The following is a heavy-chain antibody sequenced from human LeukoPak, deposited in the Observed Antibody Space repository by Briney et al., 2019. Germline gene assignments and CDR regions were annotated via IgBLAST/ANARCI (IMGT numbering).Heavy chain of an antibody. D-gene: IGHD4-17*01. CDR3: ARSFQDYGDPFSFDY. CDR2: INAGNGNT. V-gene: IGHV1-3*03. CDR1: GYTFTSYA. J-gene: IGHJ4*02. Sequence: GASVKVSCTASGYTFTSYAVHWVRQAPGQRLEWMGWINAGNGNTKYSQEFQGRVTITRDTSASTAYMELSSLRSEDMAVYYCARSFQDYGDPFSFDYWGQGTLVTVSS.